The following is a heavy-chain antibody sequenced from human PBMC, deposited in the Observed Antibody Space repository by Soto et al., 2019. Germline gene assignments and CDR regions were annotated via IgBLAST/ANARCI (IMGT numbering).Heavy chain of an antibody. CDR2: IIPMYGPA. Sequence: PGQGLEWMGVIIPMYGPAKYAQRFQGRVTITADESTTTVYMELTSLTSQDTAVYYCARVTSMVRGVIDNWFDPWGHGTLVTVSS. D-gene: IGHD3-10*01. CDR3: ARVTSMVRGVIDNWFDP. J-gene: IGHJ5*02. V-gene: IGHV1-69*01.